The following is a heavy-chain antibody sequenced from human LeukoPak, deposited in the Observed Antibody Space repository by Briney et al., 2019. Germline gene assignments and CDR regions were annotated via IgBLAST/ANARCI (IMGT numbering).Heavy chain of an antibody. D-gene: IGHD6-13*01. V-gene: IGHV4-4*07. CDR2: IYTSGST. J-gene: IGHJ6*03. Sequence: SETLSLTCTVSGGSISSYYWSWIRQPAGKGLEWIGRIYTSGSTNYNPSLKSRVTMSVDTSKNQLSLKLSSVTAADTAVYYCAREGQQPNYYYYMDVWGKGTTVTVSS. CDR3: AREGQQPNYYYYMDV. CDR1: GGSISSYY.